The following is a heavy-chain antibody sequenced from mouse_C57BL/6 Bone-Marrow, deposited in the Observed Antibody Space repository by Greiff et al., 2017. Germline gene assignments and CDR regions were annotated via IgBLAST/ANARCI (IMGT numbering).Heavy chain of an antibody. CDR1: GYPFSCGYY. Sequence: VQLKEFGPGLVKPSQFLSLTCSVPGYPFSCGYYWLWIRQFPGNTLEWLGYLCYDGCNHNNPSLHNRISITRDTSKIQFFLKLNSVTAEDTSTYYCARAGYYGSSFDYWGQGTTVTVSS. CDR2: LCYDGCN. V-gene: IGHV3-6*01. J-gene: IGHJ2*01. D-gene: IGHD1-1*01. CDR3: ARAGYYGSSFDY.